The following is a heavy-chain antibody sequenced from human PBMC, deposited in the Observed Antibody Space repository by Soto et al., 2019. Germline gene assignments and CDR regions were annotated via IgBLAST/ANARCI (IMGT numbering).Heavy chain of an antibody. D-gene: IGHD6-13*01. V-gene: IGHV3-74*01. J-gene: IGHJ4*02. CDR1: GFTFSTYW. CDR3: TRAPRVDSAGTGAH. CDR2: ISGDGNIT. Sequence: DVHLVESGGNMVQPGESLRLSCSVSGFTFSTYWMHWVRQVPGQSPFWVSRISGDGNITTYADSVRGRFTISRDNAKNTLYLQMNILRVENTEIYYRTRAPRVDSAGTGAHWGPGTPVTVSS.